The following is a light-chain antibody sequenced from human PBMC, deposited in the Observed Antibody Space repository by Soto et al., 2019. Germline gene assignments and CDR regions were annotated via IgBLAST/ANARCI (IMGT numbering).Light chain of an antibody. CDR2: DAS. Sequence: EFVLTQSPGTLSLSPGERATLSCSASQTVRNNYLAWYQQKPGQAPRLLIYDASSRATGIPDRFSGGGSGTEFTLTISSLQSEDFAVYYCQHFVNSLTWTFGQGTKVDIK. CDR1: QTVRNNY. J-gene: IGKJ1*01. CDR3: QHFVNSLTWT. V-gene: IGKV3-20*01.